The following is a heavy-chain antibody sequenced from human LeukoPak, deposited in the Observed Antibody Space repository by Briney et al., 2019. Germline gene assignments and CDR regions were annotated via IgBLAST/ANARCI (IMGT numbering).Heavy chain of an antibody. J-gene: IGHJ4*02. Sequence: SETLSLTCIVSGGSISSTTYYWGWIRQPPGKGLEWIGSIYYSGSTWYHPSLKGRLTVSADTSKNQFSLKLTSVTAADTAVYYCARDRACSNGVCSYLDYWGQGTVVTVSS. CDR3: ARDRACSNGVCSYLDY. CDR2: IYYSGST. CDR1: GGSISSTTYY. D-gene: IGHD2-8*01. V-gene: IGHV4-39*01.